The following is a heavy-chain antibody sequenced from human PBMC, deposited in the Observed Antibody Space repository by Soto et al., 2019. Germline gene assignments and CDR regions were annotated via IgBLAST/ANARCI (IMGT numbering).Heavy chain of an antibody. J-gene: IGHJ4*02. CDR2: IYYSGST. CDR3: ARLERITMIVPPERGY. D-gene: IGHD3-22*01. V-gene: IGHV4-39*01. CDR1: GGSISSSSYY. Sequence: QLQLQESGPGLVKPSETLSLTCTVSGGSISSSSYYWGWIRQPPGKGLEWIGSIYYSGSTYYNPSLKSRVTISVDTSKNQFSLKLSSVTAADTAVYYCARLERITMIVPPERGYWGQGTLVTVSS.